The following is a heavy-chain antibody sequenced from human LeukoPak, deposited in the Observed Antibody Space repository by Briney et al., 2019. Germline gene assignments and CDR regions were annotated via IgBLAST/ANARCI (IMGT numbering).Heavy chain of an antibody. Sequence: PSETLSLTCTVSGDSISPYYWSWIRQPPGKELEWIGYISYSGSTRYNPSLKSRVSMSVDTSKNQFSLRLTSVIAADTAVYYCARGRRIAVAGRGYAFDIWGQGTMVTVSS. CDR3: ARGRRIAVAGRGYAFDI. CDR1: GDSISPYY. J-gene: IGHJ3*02. CDR2: ISYSGST. D-gene: IGHD6-19*01. V-gene: IGHV4-59*01.